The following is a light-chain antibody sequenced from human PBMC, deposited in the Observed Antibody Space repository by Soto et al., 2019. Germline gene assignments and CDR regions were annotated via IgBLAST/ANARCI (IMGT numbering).Light chain of an antibody. CDR2: GAS. V-gene: IGKV3-15*01. CDR3: QQYNNWPPWT. J-gene: IGKJ1*01. Sequence: IVMTQSPATLSVSPGERATLSCSASQSVSSNLAWYQQKPGQAPRLLIYGASTRATGIPARFSGSGSGTEFTLTISSLQSEDFAVYYCQQYNNWPPWTFGQGTKVDTK. CDR1: QSVSSN.